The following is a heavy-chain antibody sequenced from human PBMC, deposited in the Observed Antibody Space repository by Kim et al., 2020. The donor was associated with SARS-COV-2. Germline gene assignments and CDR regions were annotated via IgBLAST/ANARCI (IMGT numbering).Heavy chain of an antibody. Sequence: GGSLRLSCAASGFTFSNYAMSWVRQAPGKGLEWVTGDSGSGGSTYYADSVKGRFTISRDTSKNTLYLQMISLRAEDTAIYFCAKGSGYGDRGYNFDYWGQGTLVTVSS. CDR3: AKGSGYGDRGYNFDY. CDR1: GFTFSNYA. J-gene: IGHJ4*02. CDR2: DSGSGGST. D-gene: IGHD4-17*01. V-gene: IGHV3-23*01.